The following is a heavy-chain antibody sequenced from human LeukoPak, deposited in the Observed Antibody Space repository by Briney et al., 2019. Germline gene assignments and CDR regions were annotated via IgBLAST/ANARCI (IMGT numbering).Heavy chain of an antibody. V-gene: IGHV3-74*01. CDR2: IKSDGSSP. CDR3: AKSDWFDP. J-gene: IGHJ5*02. Sequence: TGGSLRLSRATSGFTFSNYWMSWLRQAPGKGLMWVSRIKSDGSSPTYAESVKGRFTISRDNARKTLYLQMNSLRVDDTAVYYCAKSDWFDPWGRGTLVTVSS. CDR1: GFTFSNYW.